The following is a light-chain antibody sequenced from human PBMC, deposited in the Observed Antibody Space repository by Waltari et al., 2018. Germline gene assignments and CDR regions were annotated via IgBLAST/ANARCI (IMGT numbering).Light chain of an antibody. CDR3: QHFHSWPLT. J-gene: IGKJ4*01. CDR1: RNINNN. CDR2: GAS. V-gene: IGKV3-15*01. Sequence: TQSPATLSVSPGERATLSCRASRNINNNLAWYHQIPGQAPRLLIYGASTRATGIPARFSGSGSGTEFTLTISSLHSEDFAVYYCQHFHSWPLTFGGGTKVEIK.